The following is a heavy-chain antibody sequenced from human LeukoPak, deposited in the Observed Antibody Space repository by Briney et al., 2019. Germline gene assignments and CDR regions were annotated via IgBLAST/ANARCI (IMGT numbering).Heavy chain of an antibody. D-gene: IGHD2-15*01. Sequence: KTGGSLRLSCAASGFTFSDYYMSWIRQAPGKGLEWVSYISSSSSYTNYADSVKGRFTISRDNAKNSLYLQMNSLRAEDTAVYYCARERGGYYYYGMDVWGQGTTVTVSS. J-gene: IGHJ6*02. V-gene: IGHV3-11*06. CDR2: ISSSSSYT. CDR1: GFTFSDYY. CDR3: ARERGGYYYYGMDV.